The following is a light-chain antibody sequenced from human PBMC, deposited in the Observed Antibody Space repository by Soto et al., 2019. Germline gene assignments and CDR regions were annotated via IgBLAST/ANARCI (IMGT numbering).Light chain of an antibody. CDR1: SSNIGNNY. CDR3: GTWDSSLSSV. CDR2: ANN. J-gene: IGLJ2*01. V-gene: IGLV1-51*01. Sequence: QSVLTQPPSVSAAPGRTVTFSCSGSSSNIGNNYVSWYQQLPGTAPKLLIYANNKRPSGIPDRFSGSKSGTSATLGITGLQTGDEADYYCGTWDSSLSSVFGGGTKLTVL.